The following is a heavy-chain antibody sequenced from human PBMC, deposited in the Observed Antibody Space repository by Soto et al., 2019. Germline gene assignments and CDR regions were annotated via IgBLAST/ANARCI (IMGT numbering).Heavy chain of an antibody. V-gene: IGHV4-39*07. CDR3: AREYTYGSNFFDC. D-gene: IGHD2-2*02. CDR1: GSSITSRSYY. Sequence: SETLSLTCSVSGSSITSRSYYWGWIRQPPEGGLEWFGAIDYSGTTYYNPSLKSRVIISVDTSKNQFSLSLTSVTAADTAVYYCAREYTYGSNFFDCWGQGALVTVSS. CDR2: IDYSGTT. J-gene: IGHJ4*02.